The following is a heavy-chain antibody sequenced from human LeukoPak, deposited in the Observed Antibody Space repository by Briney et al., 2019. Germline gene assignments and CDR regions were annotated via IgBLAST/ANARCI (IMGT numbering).Heavy chain of an antibody. Sequence: GGSLRLSCAASGFTFSNYWMHWARQAPGKGLVWVSRINSDGTSTSYADSVKGRFTISRDNAKNTLYLQMNSLRAEDTAVYYCARARTDSSGWWFDPWGQGTLVTVSS. D-gene: IGHD3-22*01. CDR3: ARARTDSSGWWFDP. CDR2: INSDGTST. J-gene: IGHJ5*02. V-gene: IGHV3-74*01. CDR1: GFTFSNYW.